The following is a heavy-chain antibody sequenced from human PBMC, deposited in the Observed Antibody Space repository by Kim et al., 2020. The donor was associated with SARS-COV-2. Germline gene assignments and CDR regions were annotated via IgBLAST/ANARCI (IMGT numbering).Heavy chain of an antibody. D-gene: IGHD6-19*01. J-gene: IGHJ4*02. CDR3: ASEPPSGGGFDY. V-gene: IGHV1-46*01. Sequence: CYAQQFQGSVTMTRDTSTGTVYMDQSSLTSEDTAVYYCASEPPSGGGFDYWGQGTLVTVSS.